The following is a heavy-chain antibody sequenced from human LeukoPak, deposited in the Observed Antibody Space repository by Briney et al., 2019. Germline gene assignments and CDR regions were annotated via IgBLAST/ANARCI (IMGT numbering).Heavy chain of an antibody. J-gene: IGHJ4*02. Sequence: GRSLRLSCAASGFTFSNYVMHWVRQAPGKGLEWVAIISYDGGSENYADSVTGRFTISRDNSKNTLYLQMNSLRVEDTAVYYCARERAGHYDILTGYGGFDYWGQGTLVTVSS. V-gene: IGHV3-30-3*01. CDR2: ISYDGGSE. D-gene: IGHD3-9*01. CDR1: GFTFSNYV. CDR3: ARERAGHYDILTGYGGFDY.